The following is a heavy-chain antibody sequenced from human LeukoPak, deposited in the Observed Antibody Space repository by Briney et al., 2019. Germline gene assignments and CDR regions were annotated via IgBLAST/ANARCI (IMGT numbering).Heavy chain of an antibody. CDR2: MNPNSGNT. Sequence: ASVKVSCKASGYTFTSYDINCVRQATGQGLEWMGWMNPNSGNTGYAQKFQGRVTMTRNTSISTAYMELSSLRSEDTAVYYCARGGSSGWYPSSAALDYWGQGTLVTVSS. CDR3: ARGGSSGWYPSSAALDY. D-gene: IGHD6-19*01. V-gene: IGHV1-8*01. CDR1: GYTFTSYD. J-gene: IGHJ4*02.